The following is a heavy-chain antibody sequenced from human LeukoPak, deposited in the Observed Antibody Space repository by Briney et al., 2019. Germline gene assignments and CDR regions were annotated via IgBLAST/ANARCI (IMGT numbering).Heavy chain of an antibody. CDR3: ARGVVGATVDAFDI. V-gene: IGHV4-30-4*08. J-gene: IGHJ3*02. CDR1: GGSISSGDYY. CDR2: IYYSGST. D-gene: IGHD1-26*01. Sequence: SETLSLTCTVSGGSISSGDYYWSWIRQPPGKGLVRIGYIYYSGSTYYNPSLKSRVTISVDTSKNQFSLKLSSVTAADTAVYYCARGVVGATVDAFDIWGQGTMVTVSS.